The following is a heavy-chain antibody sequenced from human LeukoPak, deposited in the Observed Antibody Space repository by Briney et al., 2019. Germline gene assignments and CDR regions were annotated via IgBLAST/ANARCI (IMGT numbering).Heavy chain of an antibody. Sequence: SETLSLTCTVSGGSISSGSYYWSWIRQPAGKGLEWIGRIYTSGSTNYNPSLKSRVTISVDTSKNQFSLKLSSVTAADTAVYYCARGQQQLNWFDPWGQGTLVTVSS. CDR1: GGSISSGSYY. D-gene: IGHD6-13*01. V-gene: IGHV4-61*02. CDR3: ARGQQQLNWFDP. J-gene: IGHJ5*02. CDR2: IYTSGST.